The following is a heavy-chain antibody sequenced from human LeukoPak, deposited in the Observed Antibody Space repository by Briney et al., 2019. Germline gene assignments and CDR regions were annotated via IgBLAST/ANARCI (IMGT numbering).Heavy chain of an antibody. Sequence: ASVKVSCKASGYTFSGLYIHWVRQAPGQGLEWMGWINPNSGNTGYAQKFQGRVTMTRNTSISTAYMELSSLRSEDTAVYYCATSSFIAVAGNFDYWGQGTLVTVSS. J-gene: IGHJ4*02. CDR3: ATSSFIAVAGNFDY. CDR1: GYTFSGLY. CDR2: INPNSGNT. D-gene: IGHD6-19*01. V-gene: IGHV1-8*02.